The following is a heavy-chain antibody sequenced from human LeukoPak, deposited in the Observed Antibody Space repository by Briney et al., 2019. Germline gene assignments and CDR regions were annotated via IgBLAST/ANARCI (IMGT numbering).Heavy chain of an antibody. D-gene: IGHD2-21*02. J-gene: IGHJ6*02. CDR2: IIPIFGIA. V-gene: IGHV1-69*04. Sequence: GSSVKASCKASGGTFSSYAISWVRQAPGQGLEWMGRIIPIFGIANHAQKFQGRVTITADKSTSTAYMELSSLRSKDTAVYYCARDPHIVVVTADYYGMDVWGQGTTVTVSS. CDR3: ARDPHIVVVTADYYGMDV. CDR1: GGTFSSYA.